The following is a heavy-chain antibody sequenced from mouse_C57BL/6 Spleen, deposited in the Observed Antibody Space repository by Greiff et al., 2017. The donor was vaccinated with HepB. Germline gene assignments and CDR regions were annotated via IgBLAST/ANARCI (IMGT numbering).Heavy chain of an antibody. V-gene: IGHV1-55*01. CDR1: GYTFTSYW. Sequence: QVQLQQPGAELVKPGASVKMSCKASGYTFTSYWITWVKQRPGQGLEWIGDIYPGSGSTNYNEKFKSKATLTVDTSSSTAYMQLSSLTSEDSAVYYCARRHYYDYGEIAYWGQGTLVTVSA. J-gene: IGHJ3*01. D-gene: IGHD2-4*01. CDR2: IYPGSGST. CDR3: ARRHYYDYGEIAY.